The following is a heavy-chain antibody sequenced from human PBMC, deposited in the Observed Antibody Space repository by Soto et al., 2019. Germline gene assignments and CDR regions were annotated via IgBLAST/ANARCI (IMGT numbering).Heavy chain of an antibody. CDR3: ARLMHYSHSGGSSHSGFDM. CDR2: INPYSGGA. J-gene: IGHJ3*02. V-gene: IGHV1-2*02. CDR1: GYTFTDYF. D-gene: IGHD2-21*01. Sequence: GASVKVSCKASGYTFTDYFIHCVRQAPGQGLEWIGWINPYSGGADLSQKFQGRVTMTRDTSISTAYMEVSSLRSDDTAVFYCARLMHYSHSGGSSHSGFDMWGQGTLVTVSS.